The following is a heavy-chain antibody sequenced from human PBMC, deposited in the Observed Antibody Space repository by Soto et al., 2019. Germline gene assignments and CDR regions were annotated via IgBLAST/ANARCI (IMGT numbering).Heavy chain of an antibody. Sequence: QVQLQESGPGLVKPSETLSLTCTVSGGSISSYYWSWIRQTAGKGLEWLAYIYHSGSTNYNPSLKGRVTISIDTSRNQFSLKLTSVTAADTGIYSCVTDDDGNFFHYWGQGTLVTVSS. J-gene: IGHJ4*02. V-gene: IGHV4-59*01. CDR1: GGSISSYY. CDR2: IYHSGST. D-gene: IGHD4-17*01. CDR3: VTDDDGNFFHY.